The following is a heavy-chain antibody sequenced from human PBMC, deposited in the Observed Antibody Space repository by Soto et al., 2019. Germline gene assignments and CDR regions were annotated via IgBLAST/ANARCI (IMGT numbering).Heavy chain of an antibody. CDR1: GYSFTSYW. Sequence: GESLKISGNGSGYSFTSYWIGWVRQMPWKGLEWMGIIYPGDSDTRYSPSCQGQVTISADKSISTAYLQWSSLKASDTAMYYCARHSRTYYYDSSGYSYYYGMDVWVQVTTVTVSS. D-gene: IGHD3-22*01. J-gene: IGHJ6*02. V-gene: IGHV5-51*01. CDR2: IYPGDSDT. CDR3: ARHSRTYYYDSSGYSYYYGMDV.